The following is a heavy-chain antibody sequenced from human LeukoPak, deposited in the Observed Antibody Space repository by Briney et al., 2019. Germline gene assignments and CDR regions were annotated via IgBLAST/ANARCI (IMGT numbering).Heavy chain of an antibody. CDR3: AKHYYGSGSQKYYFDY. CDR2: VRNDGSDK. D-gene: IGHD3-10*01. V-gene: IGHV3-30*02. Sequence: PGGSLRLSCAASGFVFGDYGMHWVRQAPGKGLEWVTMVRNDGSDKYYADSVMGRFTISRDNSKNTLYLQMNSLRPEDTAVYYCAKHYYGSGSQKYYFDYWGQGTLVTVSS. J-gene: IGHJ4*02. CDR1: GFVFGDYG.